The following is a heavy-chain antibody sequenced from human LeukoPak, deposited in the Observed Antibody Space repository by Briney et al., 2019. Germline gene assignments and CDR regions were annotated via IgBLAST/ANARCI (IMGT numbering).Heavy chain of an antibody. J-gene: IGHJ4*02. V-gene: IGHV1-2*02. CDR2: INPNSGGT. D-gene: IGHD2/OR15-2a*01. CDR1: GYTFTGYY. Sequence: ASVKVSFKASGYTFTGYYMHWVRQAPGQGLEWMGWINPNSGGTNYAQKFQGRVTMTRDTSISTAYMELSRLRSDDTAVYYCARVRDSTLYLPYYFDYWGQGTLVTVSS. CDR3: ARVRDSTLYLPYYFDY.